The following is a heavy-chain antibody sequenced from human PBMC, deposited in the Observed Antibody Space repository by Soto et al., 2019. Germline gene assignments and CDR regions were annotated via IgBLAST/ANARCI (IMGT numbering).Heavy chain of an antibody. D-gene: IGHD5-12*01. J-gene: IGHJ4*02. Sequence: GASVKVSCKASGYTFTGYFMHWVRQAPGQGLEWMGWINPKTGGTNYAQKFQGRVTMTRDTSISTAYMDLSRLRSDDTAVYYCARDLRRGYYTNFDYWGQGTLVTVSS. V-gene: IGHV1-2*02. CDR3: ARDLRRGYYTNFDY. CDR2: INPKTGGT. CDR1: GYTFTGYF.